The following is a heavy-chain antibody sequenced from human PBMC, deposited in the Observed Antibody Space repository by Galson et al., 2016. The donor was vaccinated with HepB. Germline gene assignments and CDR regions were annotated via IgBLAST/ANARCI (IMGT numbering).Heavy chain of an antibody. CDR1: GYVFSSYG. Sequence: QSGAEVKQPGASVRISCRGSGYVFSSYGITWVRQAPGQGLEWVGWISPYSHTAYGQNVQGRVTMTRDTSTSYMGLRSLRSDDTAVYYCARYCSSNKCPRGWFDPWGQGTLVTVSS. CDR3: ARYCSSNKCPRGWFDP. D-gene: IGHD6-13*01. V-gene: IGHV1-18*01. J-gene: IGHJ5*02. CDR2: ISPYSHT.